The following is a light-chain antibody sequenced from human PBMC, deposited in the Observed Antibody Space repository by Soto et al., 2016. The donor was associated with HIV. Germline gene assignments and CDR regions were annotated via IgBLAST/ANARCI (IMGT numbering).Light chain of an antibody. CDR3: QVWDNSDHLWV. Sequence: SYELTQPPSLSVAPRKTARITCGGNNVGSKSVHWYQQKTGQAPVLVVYDDSDRPSGIPERFSGSNSGNTATLTISRVEAGDEADYYCQVWDNSDHLWVFGGGTKLTVL. CDR1: NVGSKS. CDR2: DDS. V-gene: IGLV3-21*03. J-gene: IGLJ3*02.